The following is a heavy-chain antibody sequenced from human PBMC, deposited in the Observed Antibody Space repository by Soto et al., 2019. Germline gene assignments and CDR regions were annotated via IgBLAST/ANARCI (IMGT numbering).Heavy chain of an antibody. Sequence: SVKVSCKASGGTFSSYAISWVRQAPGQGLEWMGGIIPIFGTANYAQKFQGRVTITADESTSTAYIELSSLRSEDTAVYYCARAPVFSYDSSGYYWDYWGQGTLVTVSS. CDR3: ARAPVFSYDSSGYYWDY. V-gene: IGHV1-69*13. CDR1: GGTFSSYA. D-gene: IGHD3-22*01. J-gene: IGHJ4*02. CDR2: IIPIFGTA.